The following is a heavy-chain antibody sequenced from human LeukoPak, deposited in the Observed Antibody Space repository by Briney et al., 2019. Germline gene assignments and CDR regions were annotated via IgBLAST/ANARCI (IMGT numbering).Heavy chain of an antibody. D-gene: IGHD6-13*01. CDR3: AREGYSSSWYYFDY. Sequence: GGTLRLPCAASGFTFSNYEMNWVRQAPGKGLEWVSYISSSSTTIKYADSVKGRFTISRDNANNSLYLQMNSLRAEDTAVYYCAREGYSSSWYYFDYWGQGTLVTVSS. V-gene: IGHV3-48*03. CDR1: GFTFSNYE. CDR2: ISSSSTTI. J-gene: IGHJ4*02.